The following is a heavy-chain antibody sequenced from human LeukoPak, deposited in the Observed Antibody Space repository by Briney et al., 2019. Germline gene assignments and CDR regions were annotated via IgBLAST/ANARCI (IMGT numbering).Heavy chain of an antibody. V-gene: IGHV5-51*01. D-gene: IGHD6-19*01. CDR2: IYPGDSDT. CDR3: ARRDQKYSSGWPHFDY. Sequence: GESLKISCKGSGYSFTSYWIGWVRQMPGEGLEWMGIIYPGDSDTRYSPSFQGQVTISADKSISTAYLQWSSLKASGTAMYYCARRDQKYSSGWPHFDYWGQGTLVTVSS. J-gene: IGHJ4*02. CDR1: GYSFTSYW.